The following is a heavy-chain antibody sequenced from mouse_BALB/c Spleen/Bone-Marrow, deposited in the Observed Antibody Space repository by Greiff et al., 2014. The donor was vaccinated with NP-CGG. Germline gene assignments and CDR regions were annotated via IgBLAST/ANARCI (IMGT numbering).Heavy chain of an antibody. Sequence: EVKLEESGPNLVKPSQSLSLTCTVTGYSITSGYGWHWIRQFPGNKLEWMGYIHYSGYTDYNPSLKSRISITRDTSKNQFFLQLNSVTTEDIATYYCVRETPVVADFDYWGQGTTLTVSS. V-gene: IGHV3-1*02. CDR2: IHYSGYT. CDR3: VRETPVVADFDY. J-gene: IGHJ2*01. D-gene: IGHD1-1*01. CDR1: GYSITSGYG.